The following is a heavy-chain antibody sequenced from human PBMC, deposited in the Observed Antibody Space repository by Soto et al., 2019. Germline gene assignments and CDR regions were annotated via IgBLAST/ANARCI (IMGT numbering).Heavy chain of an antibody. V-gene: IGHV3-7*01. CDR2: IKQDGSEK. J-gene: IGHJ4*02. CDR3: ARDPEMMVPGVIIHLHFDY. D-gene: IGHD3-10*01. Sequence: GGSLRLSCAASGFTFSSYWMSWVRQAPGKGLEWVANIKQDGSEKYYVDSVKGRFTISRDNAKNSLYLQMNSLRAEDTAVYYCARDPEMMVPGVIIHLHFDYWGQGTLVTVSS. CDR1: GFTFSSYW.